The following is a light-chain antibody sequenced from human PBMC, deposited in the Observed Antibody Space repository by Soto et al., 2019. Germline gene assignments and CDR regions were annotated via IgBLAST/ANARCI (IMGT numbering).Light chain of an antibody. V-gene: IGKV1-33*01. Sequence: DIQMTQSPSPLSASVGDRVTITCQASQDISNYLNWYQQKPGKAPKLLIYDASNLETGVPSRFSGRGSGTDFTLTISSLQPEDIAIYYCQQYDTLKVTFGPGTKVDIK. CDR3: QQYDTLKVT. J-gene: IGKJ3*01. CDR1: QDISNY. CDR2: DAS.